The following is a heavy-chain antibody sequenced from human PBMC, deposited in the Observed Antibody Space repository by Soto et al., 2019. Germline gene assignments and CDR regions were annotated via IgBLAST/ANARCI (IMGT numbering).Heavy chain of an antibody. CDR3: ARVKTHYYYYGMDV. Sequence: ASGKVSCKASGYTFTSYGISWVRQAPGQGLEWMGWISAYNGNTNYAQKLQGRVTMTTDTSTSTAYMELRSLRSDDTAVYYCARVKTHYYYYGMDVWGQGTTVTVSS. J-gene: IGHJ6*02. CDR1: GYTFTSYG. CDR2: ISAYNGNT. V-gene: IGHV1-18*01.